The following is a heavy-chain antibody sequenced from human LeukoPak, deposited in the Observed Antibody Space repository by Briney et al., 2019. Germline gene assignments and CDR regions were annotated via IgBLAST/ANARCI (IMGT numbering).Heavy chain of an antibody. D-gene: IGHD1-26*01. CDR2: IYHSGST. CDR3: ASPGVGATIIRAFDI. J-gene: IGHJ3*02. V-gene: IGHV4-4*02. CDR1: GGSISSSNW. Sequence: NSSGTLSLTCAVSGGSISSSNWWSWARQPPGKGLEWIGEIYHSGSTNYNPSLKSRVTISVDKSKNQFSLKLSSVTAADTAVYYCASPGVGATIIRAFDIWGQGTMVTVSS.